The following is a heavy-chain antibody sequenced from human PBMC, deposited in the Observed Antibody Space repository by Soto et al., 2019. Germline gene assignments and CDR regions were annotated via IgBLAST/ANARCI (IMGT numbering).Heavy chain of an antibody. D-gene: IGHD2-21*02. J-gene: IGHJ6*02. CDR2: IYYSGSI. CDR1: GGTISSDIYH. V-gene: IGHV4-30-4*08. CDR3: AREDDGGDRDYYGLDV. Sequence: SETLSLTCTVSGGTISSDIYHWTWIRQSPGKGLEWIGYIYYSGSIFYNPSFKSRVTISVDTSKNQFSLQLSSVTAADTAVYFCAREDDGGDRDYYGLDVWGQGTTVTVSS.